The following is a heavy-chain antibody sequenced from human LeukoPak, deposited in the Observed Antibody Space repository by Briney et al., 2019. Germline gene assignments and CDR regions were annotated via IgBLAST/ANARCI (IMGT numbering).Heavy chain of an antibody. V-gene: IGHV3-11*01. J-gene: IGHJ4*02. CDR2: ISSSGSTI. D-gene: IGHD6-6*01. CDR3: ARDSLARPLGY. Sequence: GGSLRLSCAASGFTFSTYAMSWVRQAPGKGLEWVSYISSSGSTIYYADSVKGRFTISRDNAKNSLYLRMNSLRAEDTAVYYCARDSLARPLGYWGQGTLVTVSS. CDR1: GFTFSTYA.